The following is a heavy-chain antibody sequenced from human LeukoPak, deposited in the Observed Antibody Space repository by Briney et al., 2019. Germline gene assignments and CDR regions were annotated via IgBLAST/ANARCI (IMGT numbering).Heavy chain of an antibody. CDR2: INPNSGGT. D-gene: IGHD3-10*01. V-gene: IGHV1-2*02. Sequence: ASVTVSCKPSGYTFTGYYIHWVRQAPGQGLEWMGWINPNSGGTNYAQKFQGRVTMTRDTSISTAYMELSRLRSDDTAGYYCAREVRTRGITMVRGVFDYWGQGTLVTVSS. J-gene: IGHJ4*02. CDR3: AREVRTRGITMVRGVFDY. CDR1: GYTFTGYY.